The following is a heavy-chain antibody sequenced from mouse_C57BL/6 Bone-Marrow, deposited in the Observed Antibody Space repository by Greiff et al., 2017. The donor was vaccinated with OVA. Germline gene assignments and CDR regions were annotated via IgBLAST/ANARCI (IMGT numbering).Heavy chain of an antibody. D-gene: IGHD2-9*01. Sequence: VQLKQSGAELARPGASVKLSCKASGYTFTSYGISWVKQRTGQGLEWIGEIYPRSGNTYYNEKFKGKATLTADKSSSTAYMELRSLTSEDSAVYFCARPYYGYGFDYWGQGTTLTVSS. J-gene: IGHJ2*01. CDR3: ARPYYGYGFDY. CDR1: GYTFTSYG. V-gene: IGHV1-81*01. CDR2: IYPRSGNT.